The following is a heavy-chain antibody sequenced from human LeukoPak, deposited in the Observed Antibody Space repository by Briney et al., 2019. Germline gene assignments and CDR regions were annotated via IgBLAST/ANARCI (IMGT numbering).Heavy chain of an antibody. D-gene: IGHD6-19*01. V-gene: IGHV1-3*03. CDR2: INAGNGNT. CDR3: ARVDSSGPLYYFDY. CDR1: GYTFTSYA. J-gene: IGHJ4*02. Sequence: ASVKVSCKASGYTFTSYAMHWVRQAPGQRLEWMGWINAGNGNTKYSQEFQGRVTITRDTSASTAYMELSSLRSEDTAVYYCARVDSSGPLYYFDYWGQGALVTVSS.